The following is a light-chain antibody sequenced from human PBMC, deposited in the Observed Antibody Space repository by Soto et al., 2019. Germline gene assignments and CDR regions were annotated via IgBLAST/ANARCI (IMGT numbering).Light chain of an antibody. CDR3: QQRSSWPLT. CDR1: QSVSSY. J-gene: IGKJ4*01. V-gene: IGKV3-11*01. Sequence: EIVLTQSPATLSLSPGESATLSCRASQSVSSYLAWYQQKPGQAPRLLIYDASNRATGIPARFSGNGSGTDFTLTISSLEPEDFAVYYCQQRSSWPLTFGGGTKVEIK. CDR2: DAS.